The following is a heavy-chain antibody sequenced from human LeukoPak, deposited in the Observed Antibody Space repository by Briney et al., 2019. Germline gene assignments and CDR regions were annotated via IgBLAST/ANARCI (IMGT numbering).Heavy chain of an antibody. CDR2: ISDRGSRT. V-gene: IGHV3-23*01. Sequence: GGSLRLSCAVSGITLSNYGMSWVRQAPGKGLEWVAGISDRGSRTNYADSVKGRFTISTDHPKNTLYLQMNSLRAEDTAVYYCARVSLSGSFDYWGQGTLVTVSS. J-gene: IGHJ4*02. CDR1: GITLSNYG. CDR3: ARVSLSGSFDY. D-gene: IGHD3-3*01.